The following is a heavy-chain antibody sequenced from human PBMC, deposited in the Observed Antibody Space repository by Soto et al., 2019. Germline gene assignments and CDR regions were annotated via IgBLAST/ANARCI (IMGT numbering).Heavy chain of an antibody. CDR2: IYYSGST. V-gene: IGHV4-59*08. Sequence: PSETLSLTCTVSGGSISSYYWSWIRQPPGKGLEWIGYIYYSGSTNYNPSLKSRVTISVDTSKNQFSLKLSSVTAADTAVYYCARGHMTTVGIHNWFDPWGQGTLVTVSS. CDR1: GGSISSYY. D-gene: IGHD4-17*01. CDR3: ARGHMTTVGIHNWFDP. J-gene: IGHJ5*02.